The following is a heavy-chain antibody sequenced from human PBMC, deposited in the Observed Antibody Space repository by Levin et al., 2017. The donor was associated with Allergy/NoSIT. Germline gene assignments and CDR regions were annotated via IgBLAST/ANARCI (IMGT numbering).Heavy chain of an antibody. CDR3: ARDRNWGGYYFDY. CDR2: INYSGFT. J-gene: IGHJ4*02. V-gene: IGHV4-59*01. Sequence: SETLSLTCSVSGGSLNSYFWNWVRQPPGGALEWIGYINYSGFTNYKSSLKSRVTISVDTSKNHFSLKLTSVTAADTAVYYCARDRNWGGYYFDYWRQGALVTVSS. CDR1: GGSLNSYF. D-gene: IGHD7-27*01.